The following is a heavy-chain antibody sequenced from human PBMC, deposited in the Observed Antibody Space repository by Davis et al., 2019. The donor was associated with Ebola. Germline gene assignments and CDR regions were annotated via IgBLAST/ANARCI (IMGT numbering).Heavy chain of an antibody. CDR1: GFTFSSYW. V-gene: IGHV3-74*01. Sequence: PGGSLRLSCAASGFTFSSYWMHWVRQAPGKGLVWVSRINSDGSSTSYADSVKGRFTISRDNAKTTLYLQMNSLRAGDTAVYYCARGPFKQSPYYYYGMDVWGQGTTVTVSS. CDR2: INSDGSST. J-gene: IGHJ6*02. CDR3: ARGPFKQSPYYYYGMDV. D-gene: IGHD4-11*01.